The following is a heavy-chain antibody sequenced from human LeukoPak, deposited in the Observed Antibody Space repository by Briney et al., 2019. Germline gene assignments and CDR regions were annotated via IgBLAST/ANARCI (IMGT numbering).Heavy chain of an antibody. CDR3: ARDRKQWLALDY. CDR2: ISSSGSTI. D-gene: IGHD6-19*01. CDR1: GFTFSDYY. J-gene: IGHJ4*02. V-gene: IGHV3-11*01. Sequence: TGGSLRLSCAASGFTFSDYYMSWIRQAPGKGLEWVSYISSSGSTIYYADSVKGRFTISRDNAKNSLYLQMNNLRAEDTAVYYCARDRKQWLALDYWGQGTLVTVSS.